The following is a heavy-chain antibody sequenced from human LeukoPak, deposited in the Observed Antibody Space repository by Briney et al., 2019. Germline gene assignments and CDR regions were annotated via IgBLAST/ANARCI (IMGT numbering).Heavy chain of an antibody. V-gene: IGHV3-23*01. Sequence: PGGSLRLSCVASGFTFSGFSMSWFRKPPGKGLEGVSVFAGGGDITYYADSVKGRFTISRDNSKSTLYLQLNSLRAEDTALYYCARDRYCSGGSCSSVRFDPWGQGTLVTVSS. J-gene: IGHJ5*02. D-gene: IGHD2-15*01. CDR2: FAGGGDIT. CDR3: ARDRYCSGGSCSSVRFDP. CDR1: GFTFSGFS.